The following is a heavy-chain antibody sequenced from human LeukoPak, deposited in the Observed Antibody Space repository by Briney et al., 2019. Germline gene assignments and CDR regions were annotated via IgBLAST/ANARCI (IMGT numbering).Heavy chain of an antibody. Sequence: PGGSLILSCAASGFTVSSNYMSWVRQAPGKGLEWVSVIYSGGSTYYADSVKGRFTISRDNSKNTLYLQMNSLRAEDTAVCCCARDQRSDAFDIWGQGTTVTVSS. CDR1: GFTVSSNY. CDR3: ARDQRSDAFDI. CDR2: IYSGGST. V-gene: IGHV3-66*01. J-gene: IGHJ3*02. D-gene: IGHD2-2*01.